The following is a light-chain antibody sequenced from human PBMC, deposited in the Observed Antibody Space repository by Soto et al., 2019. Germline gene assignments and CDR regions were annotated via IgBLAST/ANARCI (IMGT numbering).Light chain of an antibody. CDR2: DVS. CDR3: CSYAGSYTWV. V-gene: IGLV2-11*01. J-gene: IGLJ3*02. CDR1: SSDVGGYNY. Sequence: QSALTQPRSVSGSPGQSVTISFTGTSSDVGGYNYVYWYQQHPGKAPKLMIYDVSKGPSGVPDRFSGSKSGNTASLTISGLQAEDEADYYCCSYAGSYTWVFGGGTTVTVL.